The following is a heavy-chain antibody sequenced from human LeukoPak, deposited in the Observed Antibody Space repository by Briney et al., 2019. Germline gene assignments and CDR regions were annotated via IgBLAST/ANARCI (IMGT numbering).Heavy chain of an antibody. J-gene: IGHJ4*02. CDR2: ISGSGGAT. CDR3: AKGSHGYNYGEIDY. V-gene: IGHV3-23*01. Sequence: SGGSLRLSCAASGFTFSSYAMTWIRQAPGKGLEWVSVISGSGGATFYADSVKGRLTISRDNSKNTLYLQMNSLRAEDTAVYYCAKGSHGYNYGEIDYWGQGTLDTVSS. CDR1: GFTFSSYA. D-gene: IGHD5-18*01.